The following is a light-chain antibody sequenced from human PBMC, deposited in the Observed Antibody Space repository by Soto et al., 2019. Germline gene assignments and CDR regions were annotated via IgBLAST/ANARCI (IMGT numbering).Light chain of an antibody. CDR2: AAS. CDR1: QSISSY. CDR3: QQSYSTPIT. J-gene: IGKJ5*01. Sequence: DIQITQSPSSMSASVGDRVTITYRASQSISSYLNWYQQKPGKAPKLLIYAASSLQSGVPSRFSGSGSGTDFTLTISSLQPEDFATYYCQQSYSTPITFGQGTRLEIK. V-gene: IGKV1-39*01.